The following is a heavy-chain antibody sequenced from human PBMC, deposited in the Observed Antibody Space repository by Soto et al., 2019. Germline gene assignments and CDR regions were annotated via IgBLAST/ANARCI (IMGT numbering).Heavy chain of an antibody. D-gene: IGHD6-19*01. CDR3: ARGQYSSGGGYFDY. V-gene: IGHV3-48*03. J-gene: IGHJ4*02. Sequence: EVQLVESGGGLVQPGGSLRLSCAASGFTFSSYEMNWVRQAPGKGLEWVSYISSSGSTIYYADSVKGRFTISRDNAKNLLYLQMNSLRAEDTAVYYWARGQYSSGGGYFDYWGQETLVTVSS. CDR1: GFTFSSYE. CDR2: ISSSGSTI.